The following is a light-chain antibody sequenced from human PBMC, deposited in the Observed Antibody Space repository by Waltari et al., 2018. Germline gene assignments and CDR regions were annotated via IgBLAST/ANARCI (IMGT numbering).Light chain of an antibody. Sequence: SALTQTAPVSGSPGQAIPISCTWTRSPVGTYNLFSWYQQHPGKAPTLIIYEVNKRPSGVSNRFSGSKSGNTASLTISGLQAADEADYYCCSYAGSAISVFGGGTKLTVL. CDR3: CSYAGSAISV. CDR1: RSPVGTYNL. CDR2: EVN. V-gene: IGLV2-23*02. J-gene: IGLJ2*01.